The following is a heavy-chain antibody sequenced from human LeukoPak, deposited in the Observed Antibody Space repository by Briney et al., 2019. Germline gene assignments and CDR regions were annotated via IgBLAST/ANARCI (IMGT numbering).Heavy chain of an antibody. CDR1: GDSISSYY. V-gene: IGHV4-4*07. CDR3: ARHGNHYYGSGGFDY. CDR2: IYPSGST. Sequence: PSETLSLTCTVSGDSISSYYWSWIRQSAGKGLEWIGRIYPSGSTNYNPSLKSRVTRSVDTSKNQFSLKLTSVTAADTAVYYCARHGNHYYGSGGFDYWGQGTLVTVSS. D-gene: IGHD3-10*01. J-gene: IGHJ4*02.